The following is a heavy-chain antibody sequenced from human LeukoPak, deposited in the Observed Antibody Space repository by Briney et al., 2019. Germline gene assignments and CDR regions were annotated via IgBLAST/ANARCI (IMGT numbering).Heavy chain of an antibody. D-gene: IGHD2-21*02. Sequence: SETLSLTCTVSGGSISSYYWSWIRQPPGKGLEWIGYIYYSGSTNYNPSLKSRVTISVDTSKNQFSLKLSSVTAADTAVYYCARGQVRYCGGDCYSAHFDYWGQGTLVTVSS. J-gene: IGHJ4*02. CDR3: ARGQVRYCGGDCYSAHFDY. CDR2: IYYSGST. V-gene: IGHV4-59*01. CDR1: GGSISSYY.